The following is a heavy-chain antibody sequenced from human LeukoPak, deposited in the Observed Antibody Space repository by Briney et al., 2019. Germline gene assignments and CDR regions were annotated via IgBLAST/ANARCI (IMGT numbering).Heavy chain of an antibody. Sequence: GGSLRLSCAASGFTFSSYGMHWVRQAPGKGLEWVAVIWYDGSNKYYADSVKGRFTISRDNSKNTLYLQMNSLRAEDTAVYYCARSSGWPSLFDYWGQGTLVTASS. D-gene: IGHD6-19*01. V-gene: IGHV3-33*01. J-gene: IGHJ4*02. CDR1: GFTFSSYG. CDR3: ARSSGWPSLFDY. CDR2: IWYDGSNK.